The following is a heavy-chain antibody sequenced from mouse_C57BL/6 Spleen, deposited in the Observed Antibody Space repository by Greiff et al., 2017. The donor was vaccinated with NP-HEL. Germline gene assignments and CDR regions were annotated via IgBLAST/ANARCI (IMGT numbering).Heavy chain of an antibody. J-gene: IGHJ2*01. V-gene: IGHV1-54*01. CDR3: SRSKSYYYGSSYDCDN. CDR1: GYAFTNYL. D-gene: IGHD1-1*01. Sequence: VQLQQSGAELVRPGTSVKVSCKASGYAFTNYLIEWVKQRPGQGLEWIGVINPGSGGTNYNEKFKGKATLTADKSSSTAYRQLSSLTSEDSAVYFCSRSKSYYYGSSYDCDNWGQGTTLTVSS. CDR2: INPGSGGT.